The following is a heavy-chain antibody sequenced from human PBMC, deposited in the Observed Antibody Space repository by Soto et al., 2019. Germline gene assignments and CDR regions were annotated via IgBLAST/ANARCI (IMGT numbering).Heavy chain of an antibody. J-gene: IGHJ4*02. CDR1: GASISSGGYS. CDR3: ASDRKYFDY. Sequence: QLQLQESGSGLVKPSQTLSLTCTVSGASISSGGYSWSWIRQPPGKGLEWIGYIYHSVTSNYNTSLKSRVTISVDRSKNQFSLKLNSVTAADTAVYYCASDRKYFDYWGQGTLVTVSS. V-gene: IGHV4-30-2*01. CDR2: IYHSVTS.